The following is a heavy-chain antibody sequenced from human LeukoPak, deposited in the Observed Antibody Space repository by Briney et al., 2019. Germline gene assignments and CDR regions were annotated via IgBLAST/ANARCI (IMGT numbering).Heavy chain of an antibody. CDR3: ARGQAGTSWFDP. Sequence: GGSLRLSCAASGFTFSSYRMYWVRQAPGKGLVWVSRINSDGTSTTYADSVKGRFTISRDNAKNTLYLQMNSLRDEDTAVYFCARGQAGTSWFDPWGQGTLVTVSS. V-gene: IGHV3-74*01. CDR2: INSDGTST. J-gene: IGHJ5*02. CDR1: GFTFSSYR. D-gene: IGHD1-14*01.